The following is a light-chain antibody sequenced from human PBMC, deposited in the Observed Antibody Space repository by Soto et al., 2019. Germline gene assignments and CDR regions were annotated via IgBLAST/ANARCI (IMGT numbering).Light chain of an antibody. J-gene: IGKJ1*01. Sequence: EIVLTQSPGTLSLSPGERASLSCRASQVVRSNLLAWYQQKSGQAPRVLIYGASTRATGIPDRFSGSVSGTDFTLTITGLEPEDIAVYFCHQYGGSACTVGQGTKVDIK. CDR1: QVVRSNL. V-gene: IGKV3-20*01. CDR3: HQYGGSACT. CDR2: GAS.